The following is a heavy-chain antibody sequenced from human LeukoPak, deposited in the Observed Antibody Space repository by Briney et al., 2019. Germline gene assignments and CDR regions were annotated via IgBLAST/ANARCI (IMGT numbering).Heavy chain of an antibody. CDR2: ISYDGSNK. V-gene: IGHV3-30-3*01. Sequence: GGSLRLSCAASGFTFSSYAMHWVRQAPGKGLEWVAVISYDGSNKYYADSVKSRFTISRDNSKNTLYLQMNSLGADDTAVYYCAKGNWRYFDYWGQGTLVTVSS. CDR1: GFTFSSYA. D-gene: IGHD1-1*01. J-gene: IGHJ4*02. CDR3: AKGNWRYFDY.